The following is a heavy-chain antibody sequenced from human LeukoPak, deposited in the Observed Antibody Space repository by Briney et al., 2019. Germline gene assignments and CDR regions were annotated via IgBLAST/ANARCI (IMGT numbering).Heavy chain of an antibody. CDR1: GFNLKSYW. CDR3: ARESYDSSGYYYHYFDY. Sequence: PGGSLRLSCAASGFNLKSYWMSWVRQAPGKGLEWVANIKRDGTEKNYVDSVKGRFIISRDNTKKSLYLQMNGLRAEDTAVYYCARESYDSSGYYYHYFDYWGQGTLVTVSS. J-gene: IGHJ4*02. V-gene: IGHV3-7*01. CDR2: IKRDGTEK. D-gene: IGHD3-22*01.